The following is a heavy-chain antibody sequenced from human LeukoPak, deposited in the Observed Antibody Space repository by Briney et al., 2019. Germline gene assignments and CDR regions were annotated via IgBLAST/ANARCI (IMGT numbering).Heavy chain of an antibody. Sequence: SVKVSCKASGGTFSSYAISWVRQAPGQGLEWMGGIIPIFGTANYAQKFQGRVTITADESTSTAYMELSSLRSEDTAVYYCARGHEVGDIVGATADYWGQGTLVTVSS. CDR3: ARGHEVGDIVGATADY. CDR2: IIPIFGTA. J-gene: IGHJ4*02. D-gene: IGHD1-26*01. CDR1: GGTFSSYA. V-gene: IGHV1-69*13.